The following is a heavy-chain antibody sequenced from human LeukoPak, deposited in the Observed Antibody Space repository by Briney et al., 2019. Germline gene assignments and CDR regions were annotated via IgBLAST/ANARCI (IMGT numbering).Heavy chain of an antibody. CDR3: ARPLGYSCSWPPDY. D-gene: IGHD6-13*01. CDR2: INPNSGGT. J-gene: IGHJ4*02. V-gene: IGHV1-2*02. Sequence: ASVKVSCKASGYTFPRYYMHWVRQAPGQGLEWMGWINPNSGGTNYAQKFQGRVTMTRDTSISTAYMELSRLRSDDTAVYYCARPLGYSCSWPPDYWGQGTLVTVSS. CDR1: GYTFPRYY.